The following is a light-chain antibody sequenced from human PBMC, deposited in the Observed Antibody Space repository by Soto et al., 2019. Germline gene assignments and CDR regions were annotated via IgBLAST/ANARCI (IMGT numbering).Light chain of an antibody. CDR2: EVS. CDR1: SSDVGGYNY. J-gene: IGLJ1*01. CDR3: SSYTIISTSNLYV. Sequence: QSALTQPASVSGSPGQSITISCTGTSSDVGGYNYVSWYQQHPGTAPKLMIYEVSNRPSGVSNRFSGSKSGNTASVTISGLQAEYEADYYCSSYTIISTSNLYVFGTGTKLTVL. V-gene: IGLV2-14*01.